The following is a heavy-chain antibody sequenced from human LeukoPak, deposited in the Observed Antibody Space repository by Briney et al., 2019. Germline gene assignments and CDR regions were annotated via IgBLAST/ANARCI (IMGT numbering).Heavy chain of an antibody. D-gene: IGHD6-13*01. J-gene: IGHJ4*02. Sequence: SETLSLTCAVYGGSFSGYYWSWIRQPPGEGLEWIGEINHSGSTNYNPSLKSRVTISVDTSKNQFSLKLSSVTAADTAVYYCARGRMIAAAAFDYWGQGTLVTVSS. CDR1: GGSFSGYY. CDR2: INHSGST. V-gene: IGHV4-34*01. CDR3: ARGRMIAAAAFDY.